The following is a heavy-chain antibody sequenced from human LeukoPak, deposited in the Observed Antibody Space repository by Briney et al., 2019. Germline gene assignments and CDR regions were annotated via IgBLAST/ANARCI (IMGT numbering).Heavy chain of an antibody. D-gene: IGHD1-26*01. CDR1: GYTFIGYY. Sequence: EASVKVSFKASGYTFIGYYIHWVRQAPGQGLEWMGCINPNSGGTNYAQKFQGRVTVTRDTSISTAYMELTNLTSDDTALYHCVREYSGNYRHCNFDYWGQGALVTVSS. V-gene: IGHV1-2*02. CDR3: VREYSGNYRHCNFDY. CDR2: INPNSGGT. J-gene: IGHJ4*02.